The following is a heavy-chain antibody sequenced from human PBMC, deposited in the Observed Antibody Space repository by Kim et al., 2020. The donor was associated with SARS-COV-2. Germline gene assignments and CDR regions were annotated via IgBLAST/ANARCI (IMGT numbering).Heavy chain of an antibody. CDR3: ARGRALVTTLWNAFDI. J-gene: IGHJ3*02. D-gene: IGHD3-9*01. Sequence: LKSRFTLSVDTSQNQFSLELSSVTAADTAVYYCARGRALVTTLWNAFDIWGQGTMVTVSS. V-gene: IGHV4-34*01.